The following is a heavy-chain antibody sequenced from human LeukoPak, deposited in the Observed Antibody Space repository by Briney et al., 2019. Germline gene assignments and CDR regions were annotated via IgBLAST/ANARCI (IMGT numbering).Heavy chain of an antibody. D-gene: IGHD3-22*01. V-gene: IGHV3-23*01. J-gene: IGHJ4*02. CDR3: AKSDSPWYYYDSSGYGSVFDY. Sequence: GGSLRLSCVASGFTFSSYAMSWVRQAPGKGLEWVSAISGSGGSTYYADSVKGRFTISRDNSKNTLYLQMNSLRAEDTAVYYCAKSDSPWYYYDSSGYGSVFDYWGQGTLVTVSS. CDR1: GFTFSSYA. CDR2: ISGSGGST.